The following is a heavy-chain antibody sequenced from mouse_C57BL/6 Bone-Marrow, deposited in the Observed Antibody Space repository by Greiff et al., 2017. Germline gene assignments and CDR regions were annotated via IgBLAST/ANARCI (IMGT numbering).Heavy chain of an antibody. Sequence: EVMLVESGGDLVKPGGSLKLSCAASGFTFSSYGMSWVRQTPDQRLEWVATISSGGSYTSYPDSVKGRFTISRDNAKNTLYLKMSRMEAEDTAMYYCARRGDGTMDYWGQGTSVTVSS. J-gene: IGHJ4*01. CDR2: ISSGGSYT. V-gene: IGHV5-6*02. CDR3: ARRGDGTMDY. CDR1: GFTFSSYG.